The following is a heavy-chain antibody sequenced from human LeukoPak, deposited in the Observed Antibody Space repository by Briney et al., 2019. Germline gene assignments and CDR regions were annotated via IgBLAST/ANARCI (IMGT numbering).Heavy chain of an antibody. D-gene: IGHD6-13*01. CDR3: ARWGSSWYDVDY. CDR2: IYYSGST. Sequence: RPSETLSLTCTVSGGSISSSSYYWGWIRQPPGKGLEWIGSIYYSGSTYYNPSLKSRVTISVDTSKKQFSLKLSSVTAADTAVYYCARWGSSWYDVDYWGQGTLVTVSS. V-gene: IGHV4-39*01. CDR1: GGSISSSSYY. J-gene: IGHJ4*02.